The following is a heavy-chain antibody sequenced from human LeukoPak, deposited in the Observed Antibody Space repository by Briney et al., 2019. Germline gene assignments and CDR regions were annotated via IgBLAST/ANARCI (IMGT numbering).Heavy chain of an antibody. Sequence: SETLSLTCAVSGDSISSSSFYWGWVRQPPGKGLEWIGSIYYSGSTYYNPSLKSRVTMSLDTSKKQFSLRVNSVTAADTAVYYCARKSGSSWPFDYWGQGTLVTVSS. D-gene: IGHD6-13*01. CDR1: GDSISSSSFY. J-gene: IGHJ4*02. CDR2: IYYSGST. CDR3: ARKSGSSWPFDY. V-gene: IGHV4-39*07.